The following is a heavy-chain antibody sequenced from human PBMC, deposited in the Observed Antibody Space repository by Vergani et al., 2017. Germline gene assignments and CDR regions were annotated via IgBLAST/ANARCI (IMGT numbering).Heavy chain of an antibody. CDR1: GFTFGDYY. J-gene: IGHJ1*01. V-gene: IGHV3-7*01. D-gene: IGHD2-15*01. Sequence: EVHLEESGGGLVQPGGSLRLSCAASGFTFGDYYMAWIRLAPGKGLDWVASIKRDGTETFYVDPVKGRFTISRDNAKTTLYLQMNSLRDEDSGVYYCARISGGSASYLHYWGQGTLVTVSS. CDR2: IKRDGTET. CDR3: ARISGGSASYLHY.